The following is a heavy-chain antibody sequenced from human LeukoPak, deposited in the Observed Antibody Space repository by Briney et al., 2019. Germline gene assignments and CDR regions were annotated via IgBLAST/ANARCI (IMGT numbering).Heavy chain of an antibody. CDR2: ISSASGGI. CDR3: ARHSNYDSSGYYHDHYDY. CDR1: GFTFSTYY. D-gene: IGHD3-22*01. V-gene: IGHV3-21*01. J-gene: IGHJ4*02. Sequence: GGSLRLSCAASGFTFSTYYMNWVRQAPGKGLEWVSSISSASGGIYYADSVKGRFTISRDNAKNSLYLQMNSLRAEDTAVYYCARHSNYDSSGYYHDHYDYWGQGTLVTVSS.